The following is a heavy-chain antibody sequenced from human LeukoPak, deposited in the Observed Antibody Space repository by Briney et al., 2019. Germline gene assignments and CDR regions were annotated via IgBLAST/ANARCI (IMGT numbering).Heavy chain of an antibody. V-gene: IGHV4-39*07. Sequence: PSETLSLTCTVSGGSISSSSYYWGWIRQPPGKGLEWIGSIYYSGSTYYNPSLKSRVTISVDTSKNQFSLKLSSVTAADTAVYYCARDALSSSWSLGEDYWGQGTLVTVSS. CDR3: ARDALSSSWSLGEDY. CDR2: IYYSGST. CDR1: GGSISSSSYY. J-gene: IGHJ4*02. D-gene: IGHD6-13*01.